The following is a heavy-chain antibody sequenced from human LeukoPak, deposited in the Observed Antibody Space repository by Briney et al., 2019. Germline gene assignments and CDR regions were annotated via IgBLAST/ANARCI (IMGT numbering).Heavy chain of an antibody. D-gene: IGHD5-24*01. CDR2: IYYSGST. CDR1: GGSFSGYY. Sequence: SETLSLTCAVYGGSFSGYYWSWIRQPPGKGLEWIGYIYYSGSTNYNPSLKSRVTISVDTSKNQFSLKLSSVTAADTALYYCARDSGYNVNDHDVNAFDIWGQGTMVTISS. V-gene: IGHV4-59*12. CDR3: ARDSGYNVNDHDVNAFDI. J-gene: IGHJ3*02.